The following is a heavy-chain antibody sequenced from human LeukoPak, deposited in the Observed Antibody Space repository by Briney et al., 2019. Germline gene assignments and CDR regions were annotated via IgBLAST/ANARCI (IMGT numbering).Heavy chain of an antibody. D-gene: IGHD4-17*01. V-gene: IGHV3-20*04. CDR3: ASVYGDYAGVFGYYYYYMDV. CDR1: GFTFDDYG. CDR2: INWNGGST. Sequence: PGGSLRLSCAASGFTFDDYGMSWVRQAPGKGLEWVSGINWNGGSTGYADSVKGRFTISRDNAKNSLYLQMNSLRAEDTALYYCASVYGDYAGVFGYYYYYMDVWGKGTTVTVSS. J-gene: IGHJ6*03.